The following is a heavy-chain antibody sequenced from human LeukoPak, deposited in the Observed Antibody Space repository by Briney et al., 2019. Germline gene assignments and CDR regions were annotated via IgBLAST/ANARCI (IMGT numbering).Heavy chain of an antibody. J-gene: IGHJ4*02. CDR3: ARESLGSGWSPYYFDY. CDR2: IYTSGST. D-gene: IGHD6-19*01. V-gene: IGHV4-4*07. Sequence: SETLSLTCTVSGGSISSYYWSWIRQPAGKGLEWIGRIYTSGSTNYNPSLKSRVTMSVDTSKNQFSLKLSSVTAADTAVYYRARESLGSGWSPYYFDYWGQGTLVTVSS. CDR1: GGSISSYY.